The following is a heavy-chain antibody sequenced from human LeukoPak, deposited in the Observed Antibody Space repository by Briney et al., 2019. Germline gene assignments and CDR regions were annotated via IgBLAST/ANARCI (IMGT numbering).Heavy chain of an antibody. D-gene: IGHD6-19*01. CDR3: ARVQISAALAGRLTRAKQSYDY. CDR1: GYTFTGYY. V-gene: IGHV1-2*02. Sequence: ASVKVSCKASGYTFTGYYMHWVRQAPGQGLEWMGWINPNSSGTNYAQKFQGRVTMTRDTSISTAYMELSRLRSDDTAVYYCARVQISAALAGRLTRAKQSYDYWGQGTLVTLSS. CDR2: INPNSSGT. J-gene: IGHJ4*02.